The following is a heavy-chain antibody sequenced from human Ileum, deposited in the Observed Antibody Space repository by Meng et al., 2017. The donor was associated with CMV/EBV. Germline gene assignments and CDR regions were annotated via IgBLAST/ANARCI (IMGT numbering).Heavy chain of an antibody. D-gene: IGHD2-2*02. CDR1: GFTFSSYS. V-gene: IGHV3-21*01. CDR3: ARAGLYCSSTSCYMNY. J-gene: IGHJ4*02. Sequence: GESLKISCAASGFTFSSYSMNWVRQAPGKGLEWVSSISSSSSYTYYADSVKGRFTISRDNAKNSLYLQMNSLRAEDTAVYYCARAGLYCSSTSCYMNYWGQGTLVTVSS. CDR2: ISSSSSYT.